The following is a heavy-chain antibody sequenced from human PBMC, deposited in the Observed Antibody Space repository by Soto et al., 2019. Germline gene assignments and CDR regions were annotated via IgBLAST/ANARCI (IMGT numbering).Heavy chain of an antibody. J-gene: IGHJ4*01. V-gene: IGHV3-7*01. CDR2: IKYDGIEK. D-gene: IGHD3-10*01. CDR1: GFTFGSYW. Sequence: GGSLRLSGAASGFTFGSYWISWVRQAPWKGLEWVATIKYDGIEKKYVDSVKGRFTTSRDNAKNSLYLQMDSLRAEDTAVYYCASDSGYGWGNSVTQYLDSLGHGTQVAVCS. CDR3: ASDSGYGWGNSVTQYLDS.